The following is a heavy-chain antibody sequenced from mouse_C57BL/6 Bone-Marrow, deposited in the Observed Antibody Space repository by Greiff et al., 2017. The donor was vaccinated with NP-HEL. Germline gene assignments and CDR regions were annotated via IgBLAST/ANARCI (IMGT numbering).Heavy chain of an antibody. J-gene: IGHJ1*03. D-gene: IGHD1-1*01. Sequence: QVQLKESGPGILQPSQTLSLTCSFSGFSLSTFGMGVGWIRQPSGKGLEWLAHIWWDDDKYYNPALKSRLTISEDTSKNQVFLKIANVDTADTATYYCARYYYGSSLWYFDVWGTGTTVTVSS. CDR1: GFSLSTFGMG. CDR2: IWWDDDK. CDR3: ARYYYGSSLWYFDV. V-gene: IGHV8-8*01.